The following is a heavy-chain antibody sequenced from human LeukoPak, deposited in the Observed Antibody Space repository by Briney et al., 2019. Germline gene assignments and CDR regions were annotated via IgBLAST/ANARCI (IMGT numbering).Heavy chain of an antibody. CDR1: GYTFTSYG. D-gene: IGHD3-3*01. CDR2: IIPIFGTA. J-gene: IGHJ3*02. Sequence: GASVKVSCKASGYTFTSYGISWVRQAPGQGLEWMGGIIPIFGTANYAQKFQGRVTITADESTSTAYMELSSLRSEDTAVYYCASYYDFWSGYYTNAFDIWGQGTMVTVSS. V-gene: IGHV1-69*13. CDR3: ASYYDFWSGYYTNAFDI.